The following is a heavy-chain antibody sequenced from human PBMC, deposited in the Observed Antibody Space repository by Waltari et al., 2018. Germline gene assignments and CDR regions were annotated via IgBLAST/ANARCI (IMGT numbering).Heavy chain of an antibody. J-gene: IGHJ5*02. CDR3: ARVGYSSSAGDWFDP. V-gene: IGHV4-59*01. CDR2: IYYSGST. CDR1: GGSTSSYY. Sequence: QVQLQESGPGLVKPSETLSLTCTVSGGSTSSYYWSWIRQPPGKGLEWIGYIYYSGSTNYNPSLKSRVTISVDTSKNQFSLKLSSVTAADTAVYYCARVGYSSSAGDWFDPWGQGTLVTVSS. D-gene: IGHD6-13*01.